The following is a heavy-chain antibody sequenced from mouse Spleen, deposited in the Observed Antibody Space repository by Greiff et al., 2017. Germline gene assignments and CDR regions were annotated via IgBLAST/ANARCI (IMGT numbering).Heavy chain of an antibody. CDR3: ARGVYSYDEVYYFDY. J-gene: IGHJ2*01. V-gene: IGHV1-64*01. CDR2: IHPNSGST. Sequence: QVQLKQPGAELVKPGASVKLSCKASGYTFTSYWMHWVKQRPGQGLEWIGMIHPNSGSTNYNEKFKSKATLTVDKSSSTAYMQLSSLTSEDSAVYYCARGVYSYDEVYYFDYWGQGTTLTVSS. CDR1: GYTFTSYW. D-gene: IGHD2-12*01.